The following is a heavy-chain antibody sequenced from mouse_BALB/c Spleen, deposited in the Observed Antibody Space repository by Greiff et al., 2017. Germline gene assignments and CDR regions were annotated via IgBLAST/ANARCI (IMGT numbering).Heavy chain of an antibody. CDR3: AREGGYYHFDY. CDR1: GYTFTDYA. V-gene: IGHV1S137*01. D-gene: IGHD2-3*01. CDR2: ISTYYGDA. Sequence: VHLVESGAELVRPGVSVKISCKGSGYTFTDYAMHWVKQSHAKSLEWIGVISTYYGDASYNQKFKGKATMTVDKSSSTAYMELARLTSEDSAIYYCAREGGYYHFDYWGQGTTLTVSS. J-gene: IGHJ2*01.